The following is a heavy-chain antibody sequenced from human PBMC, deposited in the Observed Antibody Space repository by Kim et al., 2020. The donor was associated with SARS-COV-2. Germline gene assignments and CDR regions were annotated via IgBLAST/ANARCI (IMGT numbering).Heavy chain of an antibody. CDR1: GFTFSNYA. J-gene: IGHJ4*02. CDR2: LSHDEKNK. V-gene: IGHV3-30*18. CDR3: AKDPATAILTGFFDS. Sequence: GGSLRLSCAASGFTFSNYAMHWVRQAPGKGLEWLAVLSHDEKNKDYADSVRGRFTISRDISKNTLFLQMNSLRAEDTAMYYCAKDPATAILTGFFDSWGQGTPGTVSS. D-gene: IGHD5-18*01.